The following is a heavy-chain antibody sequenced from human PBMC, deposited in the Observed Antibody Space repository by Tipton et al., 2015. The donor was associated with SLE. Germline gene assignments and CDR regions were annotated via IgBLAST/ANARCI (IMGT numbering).Heavy chain of an antibody. CDR3: AGIEGADYGDSYYYYGMDV. J-gene: IGHJ6*02. D-gene: IGHD4-17*01. CDR1: GGSISSGSYY. CDR2: IYTSGST. Sequence: TLSLTCTVSGGSISSGSYYWSWIRQPAGKGLEWIGYIYTSGSTNYNPSLKSRVTISVDTSKNQFSLKLSSVTAADTAVYYCAGIEGADYGDSYYYYGMDVWRQGTTVTVPS. V-gene: IGHV4-61*09.